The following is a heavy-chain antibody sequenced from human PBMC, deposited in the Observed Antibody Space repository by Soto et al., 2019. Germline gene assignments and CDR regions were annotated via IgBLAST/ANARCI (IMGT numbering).Heavy chain of an antibody. J-gene: IGHJ6*02. CDR3: ARLYYDYV. D-gene: IGHD3-3*01. Sequence: GGSLRLSCAASGWTFGTYSMNWVRQAPGKGLEWIAYINSDSDNIMYADSVKGRFTISRDNAKNSLFLQMNSLTDEDTAVYYCARLYYDYVWGQGTTVTVSS. CDR1: GWTFGTYS. CDR2: INSDSDNI. V-gene: IGHV3-48*02.